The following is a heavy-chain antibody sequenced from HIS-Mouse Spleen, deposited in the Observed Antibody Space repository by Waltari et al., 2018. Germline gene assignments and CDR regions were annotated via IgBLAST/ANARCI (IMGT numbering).Heavy chain of an antibody. J-gene: IGHJ4*02. CDR1: GYTFTSYA. V-gene: IGHV1-8*01. Sequence: QVQLGQSGAEVKKPGASVKVSCKASGYTFTSYATQWVRQATGQGLEWMGWMNPNSGNTGYAQKFQGRVTMTRNTSISTAYMELSSLRSEDAAVYYCARGHDYSNYFDYWGQGTLVTVSS. CDR2: MNPNSGNT. D-gene: IGHD4-4*01. CDR3: ARGHDYSNYFDY.